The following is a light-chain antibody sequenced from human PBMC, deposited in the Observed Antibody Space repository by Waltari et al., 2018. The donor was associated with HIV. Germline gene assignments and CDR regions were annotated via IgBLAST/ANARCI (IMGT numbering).Light chain of an antibody. CDR3: SSKSTIYFGVL. CDR1: RHDFGLLTL. V-gene: IGLV2-23*02. CDR2: DVD. Sequence: QYALSQPTSVTGRPGQSITISCPGNRHDFGLLTLVLWYQHHPGKAPKLIIFDVDNRPSGISERFSGSKSGYTASLTISGLRTEDEADYFCSSKSTIYFGVLFGGGTTLTVL. J-gene: IGLJ2*01.